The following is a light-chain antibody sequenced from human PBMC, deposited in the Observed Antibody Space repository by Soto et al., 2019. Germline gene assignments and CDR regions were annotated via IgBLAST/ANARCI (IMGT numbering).Light chain of an antibody. J-gene: IGKJ4*01. CDR2: TAS. CDR1: QGIRSY. V-gene: IGKV1-9*01. CDR3: QQVNDYPLT. Sequence: DIQLTQSPSFLSASVGDRVTITCRASQGIRSYLAWYQQKPGKAPNLLIYTASTLQSGVPSRFSGSGSGTEFTLTISSLQPEDFATYYCQQVNDYPLTFGGGTKVDIK.